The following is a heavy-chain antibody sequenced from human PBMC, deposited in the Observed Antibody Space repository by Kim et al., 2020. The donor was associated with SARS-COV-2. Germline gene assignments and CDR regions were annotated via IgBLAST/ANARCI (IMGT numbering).Heavy chain of an antibody. J-gene: IGHJ3*02. Sequence: GGSLRLSCAASGFTVSSNYMSWVRQAPGKGLEWVSGIYSGGSTYYADSVKGRFTISRDNSKNTLYLQMNSLRADDTAVYYCARIGLATDAFDIWGQGTMVTVSS. CDR1: GFTVSSNY. V-gene: IGHV3-53*01. CDR2: IYSGGST. D-gene: IGHD5-12*01. CDR3: ARIGLATDAFDI.